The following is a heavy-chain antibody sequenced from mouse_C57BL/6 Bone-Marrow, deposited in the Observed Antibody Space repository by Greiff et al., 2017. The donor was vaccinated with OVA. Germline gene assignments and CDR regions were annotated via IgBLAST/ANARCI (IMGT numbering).Heavy chain of an antibody. Sequence: EVKLVESGGGLVQPKGSLKLSCAASGFSFNTYALNWVRQAPGTGLEWVARIRSKSNNYATYYADSVKDRFTISRDDSESMLYLQMNNLKTEDTAMYYCVRHGLDYWGQGTTLTVSS. CDR2: IRSKSNNYAT. CDR3: VRHGLDY. V-gene: IGHV10-1*01. CDR1: GFSFNTYA. J-gene: IGHJ2*01.